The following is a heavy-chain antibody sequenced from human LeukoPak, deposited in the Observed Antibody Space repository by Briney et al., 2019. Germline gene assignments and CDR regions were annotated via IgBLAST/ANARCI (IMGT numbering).Heavy chain of an antibody. V-gene: IGHV3-33*01. J-gene: IGHJ6*02. D-gene: IGHD3-10*01. CDR2: IWYDGSNK. CDR1: GFTFSSYG. CDR3: ARAPRGVGSGSYRYYYGMDV. Sequence: GRSLRLSCAASGFTFSSYGMHWVRQAPGKGLEWVAVIWYDGSNKYYADSVKGRFTISRDNSKNTLYLQMNSLRAEDTAVYYCARAPRGVGSGSYRYYYGMDVWGQGTTVTVSS.